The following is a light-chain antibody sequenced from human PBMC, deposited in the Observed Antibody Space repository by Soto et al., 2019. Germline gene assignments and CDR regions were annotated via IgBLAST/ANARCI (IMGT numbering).Light chain of an antibody. J-gene: IGKJ1*01. CDR2: DAS. CDR1: QSVSSY. V-gene: IGKV3-11*01. Sequence: EIVLTQSPATLSLSPGERATLSCRASQSVSSYLAWYQQKPGQAPRLLIYDASNRATGIPARFSGSGSGTEFAHTISSLEPEDFAVYYCQQRSNWPPGGTFGQGTKVEIK. CDR3: QQRSNWPPGGT.